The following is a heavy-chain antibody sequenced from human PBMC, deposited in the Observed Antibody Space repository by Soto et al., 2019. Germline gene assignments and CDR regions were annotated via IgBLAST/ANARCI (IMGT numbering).Heavy chain of an antibody. D-gene: IGHD6-19*01. V-gene: IGHV1-3*01. J-gene: IGHJ4*02. Sequence: SVKVSCYASGCTCTSYAMHCLRQAPGQRLEWMGWINAGNGNTKYSQKFQGRVTITRDTSASTAYMELSSLRSEDTAVYYCAREIIAVAGKADYWGQGTLVTVSS. CDR2: INAGNGNT. CDR3: AREIIAVAGKADY. CDR1: GCTCTSYA.